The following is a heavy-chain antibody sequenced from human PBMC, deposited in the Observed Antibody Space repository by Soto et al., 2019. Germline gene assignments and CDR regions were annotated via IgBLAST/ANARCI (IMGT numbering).Heavy chain of an antibody. J-gene: IGHJ5*02. CDR2: INHSGST. V-gene: IGHV4-34*01. CDR3: ARIMVRGVISWFDP. Sequence: QVQLQQWGAGLLKPSETLSLTCAVYGGSFSGYYWSWIRQPPGKGLEWIGEINHSGSTNYNPSLWSRVTISVDTSKNQFSLKLSSVTAADTAVYYCARIMVRGVISWFDPWGQGTLVTVSS. CDR1: GGSFSGYY. D-gene: IGHD3-10*01.